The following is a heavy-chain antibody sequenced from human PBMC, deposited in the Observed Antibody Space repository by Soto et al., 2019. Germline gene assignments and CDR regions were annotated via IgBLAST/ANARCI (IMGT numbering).Heavy chain of an antibody. D-gene: IGHD3-10*01. J-gene: IGHJ4*02. Sequence: QVQLVQSGAEVKKPGSSVKVSCKASGDTFSIYTINWVRQAPGLGLEWVGRINPILSMSNYAQKFQGRVTMTADKSTNTAYMELRSLRSEDTAMYFCATSYGSGYRAFDSWGQGALVTVSS. CDR3: ATSYGSGYRAFDS. CDR2: INPILSMS. V-gene: IGHV1-69*02. CDR1: GDTFSIYT.